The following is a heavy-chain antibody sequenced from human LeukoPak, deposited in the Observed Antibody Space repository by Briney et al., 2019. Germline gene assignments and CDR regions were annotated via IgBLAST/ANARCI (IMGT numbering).Heavy chain of an antibody. V-gene: IGHV3-74*01. CDR2: INSDGSST. J-gene: IGHJ4*02. D-gene: IGHD3-10*01. CDR3: AIRLWFGELSHSHFSDY. CDR1: GFTFSSYW. Sequence: GGSLRFSCAASGFTFSSYWMHWVRQAPGKGLVWVSRINSDGSSTSYADSVKGRFTISRDNAKNTLYLQMNSLRAEDTAVYYCAIRLWFGELSHSHFSDYWGQGTLVTVSS.